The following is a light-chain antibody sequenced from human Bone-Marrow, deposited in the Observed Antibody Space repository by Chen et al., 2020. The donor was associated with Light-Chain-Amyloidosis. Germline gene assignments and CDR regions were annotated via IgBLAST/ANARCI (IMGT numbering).Light chain of an antibody. CDR3: QQYHTYPIT. Sequence: DIQMTQSPSSLSASVGDRVTITCRASQGISNYLDCFQQKPGKGPKSLIYAASSLQSGAPSKLSGSGSGTEFTLTNSRLQPGRFASYYCQQYHTYPITFGQGTRLEI. CDR1: QGISNY. CDR2: AAS. J-gene: IGKJ5*01. V-gene: IGKV1-16*02.